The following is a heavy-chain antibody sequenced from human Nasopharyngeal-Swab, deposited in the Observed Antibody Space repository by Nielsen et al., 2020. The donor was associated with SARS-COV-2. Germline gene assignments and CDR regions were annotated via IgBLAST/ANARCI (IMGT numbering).Heavy chain of an antibody. CDR2: IYYSGST. V-gene: IGHV4-59*01. CDR3: ARDSIVTAMAFDI. Sequence: ESLKISCTVSGGSISSYYWSWIRQPPGKGLEWIGYIYYSGSTNYNPSLKSRVTISIDTSKNQFSLKLSSVTAADTAVYYCARDSIVTAMAFDIWGQVTMVTVSS. J-gene: IGHJ3*02. D-gene: IGHD6-25*01. CDR1: GGSISSYY.